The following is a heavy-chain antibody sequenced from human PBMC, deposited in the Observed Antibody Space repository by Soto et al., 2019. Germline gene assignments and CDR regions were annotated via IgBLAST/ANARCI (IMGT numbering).Heavy chain of an antibody. D-gene: IGHD1-26*01. CDR1: HESGNTVNYY. Sequence: SENLSLTCTVYHESGNTVNYYWTWIRQPPGKGLEWIGYVSHSGSTNYSPSLKSRVTLSVDTSKNQFYLTLTSVAAADTAVYYCSLSRGMATGTYSLSMDD. CDR2: VSHSGST. J-gene: IGHJ6*03. CDR3: SLSRGMATGTYSLSMDD. V-gene: IGHV4-61*01.